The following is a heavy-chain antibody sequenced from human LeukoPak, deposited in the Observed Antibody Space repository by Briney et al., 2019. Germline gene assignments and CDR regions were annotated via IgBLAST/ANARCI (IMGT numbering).Heavy chain of an antibody. CDR2: ISGRGGST. D-gene: IGHD1-26*01. CDR1: GFTFSSYA. V-gene: IGHV3-23*01. Sequence: GGSLRLSCAASGFTFSSYAMSWVRQAPGKGLEWVSAISGRGGSTYYADSVKGRFTISRDNSKNTLYLQMNSLRAEDTAVYYCAKSLHSGSYYHYWGQGTLVTVSS. J-gene: IGHJ4*02. CDR3: AKSLHSGSYYHY.